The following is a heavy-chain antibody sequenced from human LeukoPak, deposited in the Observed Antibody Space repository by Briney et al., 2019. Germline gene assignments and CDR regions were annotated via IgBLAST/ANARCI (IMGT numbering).Heavy chain of an antibody. CDR2: INHSGST. Sequence: GSLRLSRAASGFTFSSYAMSWVRQPPGKGLEWLGEINHSGSTNYNPSLKSRVTISVDTSKNQFSLKLSSVTAADTAVYYCAREKLQASYDFWSGYRTKYYYGMDVWGQGTTVTVSS. J-gene: IGHJ6*02. D-gene: IGHD3-3*01. V-gene: IGHV4-34*01. CDR3: AREKLQASYDFWSGYRTKYYYGMDV. CDR1: GFTFSSYA.